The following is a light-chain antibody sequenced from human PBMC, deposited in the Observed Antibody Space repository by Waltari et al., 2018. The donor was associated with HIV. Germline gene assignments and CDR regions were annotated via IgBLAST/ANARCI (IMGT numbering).Light chain of an antibody. J-gene: IGLJ1*01. CDR1: SSDVGGYNS. V-gene: IGLV2-14*01. CDR2: EFP. CDR3: CSYSRSASYV. Sequence: QSALTQPASVSGSPGQSITISCPGPSSDVGGYNSASWYQQHPGRAPKVFISEFPNRTSGVSDRVSGSKSGNPASLTISGLLAEDDGDYYCCSYSRSASYVFGTGTKVTVL.